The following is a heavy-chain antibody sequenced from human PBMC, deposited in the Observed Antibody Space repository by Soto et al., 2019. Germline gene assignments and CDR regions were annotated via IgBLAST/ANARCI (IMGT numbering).Heavy chain of an antibody. D-gene: IGHD3-3*01. CDR1: GYTFTSYD. Sequence: VASVKVACQASGYTFTSYDINWVRQANGQGLEWMGWMNPNSGNTGYAQKFQGRVTMTRNTSISTAYMELSSLRSEDTAVYYCARVKTRYDFWSGYYLGPYYYYMDVWGKGTTVTVSS. J-gene: IGHJ6*03. CDR2: MNPNSGNT. CDR3: ARVKTRYDFWSGYYLGPYYYYMDV. V-gene: IGHV1-8*01.